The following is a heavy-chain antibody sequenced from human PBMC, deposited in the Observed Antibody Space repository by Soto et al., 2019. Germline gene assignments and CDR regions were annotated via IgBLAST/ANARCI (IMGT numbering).Heavy chain of an antibody. CDR1: GYTLTELS. Sequence: ASVKVSCKVSGYTLTELSMHWVRQSPVKGLEWMGSFDPEDGETIYAQKFQGRVTMTEDTSTDTAYMELSSLRSEDAAVYYCANQDSSGYYFYGMYVWGQGTTVTVSS. CDR2: FDPEDGET. D-gene: IGHD3-22*01. V-gene: IGHV1-24*01. J-gene: IGHJ6*02. CDR3: ANQDSSGYYFYGMYV.